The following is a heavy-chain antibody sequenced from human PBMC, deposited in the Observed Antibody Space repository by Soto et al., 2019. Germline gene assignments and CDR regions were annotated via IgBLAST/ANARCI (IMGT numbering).Heavy chain of an antibody. CDR2: IYYSGST. Sequence: PSETLSLTCTFSGGSISSADFFWTWLRQPPGKGLEWLGYIYYSGSTYYNPSLKSRVTISVDTSKNQFSLKLSSVTAADTAVYYCARVRVDYYDSSGYYLFDYWGQGTMVTVSS. CDR3: ARVRVDYYDSSGYYLFDY. CDR1: GGSISSADFF. V-gene: IGHV4-30-4*01. D-gene: IGHD3-22*01. J-gene: IGHJ4*02.